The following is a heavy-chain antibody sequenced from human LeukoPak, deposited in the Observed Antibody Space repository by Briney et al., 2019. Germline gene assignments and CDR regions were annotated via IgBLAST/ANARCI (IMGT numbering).Heavy chain of an antibody. J-gene: IGHJ3*02. CDR3: ARAGYCSSTSCYKASAFDI. CDR2: IKQDGSEK. V-gene: IGHV3-7*01. CDR1: GFTFSSYW. Sequence: GGSLRLSCAASGFTFSSYWMSWVRQAPGKGLERVANIKQDGSEKYYVDSVKGRFTISRDNAKNSLYLQMNSLRAEDTAVYYCARAGYCSSTSCYKASAFDIWGPGTMVTVSS. D-gene: IGHD2-2*03.